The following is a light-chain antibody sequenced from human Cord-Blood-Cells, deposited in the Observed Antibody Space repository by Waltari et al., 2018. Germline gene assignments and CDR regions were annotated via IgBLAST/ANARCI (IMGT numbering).Light chain of an antibody. V-gene: IGLV1-44*01. Sequence: QSVLTQPPSVSGAPGQRVTISCSGSSSNIGSNTVNWYQQLPGTAPKLLIYSNTQRPAGVPDRFSGSKSGTSASLAISGLQSEDEADYYCAAWDDSLNGWVFGGGTKLTVL. CDR3: AAWDDSLNGWV. CDR2: SNT. CDR1: SSNIGSNT. J-gene: IGLJ3*02.